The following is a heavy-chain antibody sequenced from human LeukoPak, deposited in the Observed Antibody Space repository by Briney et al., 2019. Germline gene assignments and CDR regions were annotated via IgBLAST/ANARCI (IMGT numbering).Heavy chain of an antibody. J-gene: IGHJ4*02. CDR2: INHSGST. CDR1: GGSFSGYY. V-gene: IGHV4-34*01. D-gene: IGHD3-16*02. Sequence: SETLSLTCAVYGGSFSGYYWSWIRQPPGKGLEWIGEINHSGSTNYNPSLKSRVTISVDTSKNQFSLKLSSVTAADTAVYYCARLTELRLGELSVPYYFDYWGQGTLVTVSS. CDR3: ARLTELRLGELSVPYYFDY.